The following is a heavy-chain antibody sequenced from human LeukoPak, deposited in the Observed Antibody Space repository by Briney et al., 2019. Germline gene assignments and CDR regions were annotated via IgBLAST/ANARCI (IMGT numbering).Heavy chain of an antibody. V-gene: IGHV3-30-3*01. Sequence: GGSLRLSCAASGFTFSSYAMHWVRQAPGKGLEWVAVISYDGSNKYYADSVKGRFTISRDNSKNTLYLQMNSLRAEDTAVYYCARGGFFDYWGQGTLVTVSS. CDR1: GFTFSSYA. D-gene: IGHD3-16*01. J-gene: IGHJ4*02. CDR3: ARGGFFDY. CDR2: ISYDGSNK.